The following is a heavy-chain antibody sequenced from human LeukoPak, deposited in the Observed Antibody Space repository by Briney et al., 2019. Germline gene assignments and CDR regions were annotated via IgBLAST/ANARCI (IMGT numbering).Heavy chain of an antibody. CDR2: ISSSSSYI. CDR3: ARDRSWSLKYRRRYYFDY. J-gene: IGHJ4*02. CDR1: GFTFSSYS. Sequence: GGSLRLSCAASGFTFSSYSMNWVRQAPGKGLEWVSSISSSSSYIYYADSVKGRFTISRDNAKNSLYLQMNSLRAEDTAVYYCARDRSWSLKYRRRYYFDYWGQGTLVTVSS. V-gene: IGHV3-21*01. D-gene: IGHD5-18*01.